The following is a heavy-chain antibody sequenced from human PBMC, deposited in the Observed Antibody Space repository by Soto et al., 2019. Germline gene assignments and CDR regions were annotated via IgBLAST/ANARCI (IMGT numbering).Heavy chain of an antibody. V-gene: IGHV1-69*04. Sequence: GVSVKVSCKASGYTFTSYGISWVRQAPGQGLEWMGRIIPMLGIANYAQKFQGRVTITADKSTSTAYMELSSLTSEDTAVYYCARGTPSQAFDIWGQGTLVTVSS. CDR2: IIPMLGIA. CDR1: GYTFTSYG. J-gene: IGHJ3*02. CDR3: ARGTPSQAFDI.